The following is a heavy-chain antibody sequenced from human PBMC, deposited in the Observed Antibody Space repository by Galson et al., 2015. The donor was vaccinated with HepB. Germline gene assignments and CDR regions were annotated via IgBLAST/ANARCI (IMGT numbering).Heavy chain of an antibody. V-gene: IGHV3-23*01. CDR1: GFTFSSYA. J-gene: IGHJ5*02. D-gene: IGHD1-26*01. CDR3: ARTGNSGRVYNWFDP. CDR2: ISGSGGST. Sequence: SLRLSCAASGFTFSSYAMSWVRQAPGKGLEWVSAISGSGGSTYYADSVKGRFTISRDNSKNTLYLQMNSLRAEDTAVYYCARTGNSGRVYNWFDPWGQGTLVTVSS.